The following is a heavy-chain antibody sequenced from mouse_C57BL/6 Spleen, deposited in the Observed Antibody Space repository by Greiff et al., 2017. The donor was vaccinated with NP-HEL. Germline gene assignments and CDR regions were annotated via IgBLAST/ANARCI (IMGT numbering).Heavy chain of an antibody. J-gene: IGHJ4*01. CDR3: AREGYYGSFYAMDY. Sequence: QVQLQQSGAELVKPGASVKISCKASGYAFSSYWMNWVKQRPGKGLEWIGQLYPGDGDTNYNGKFKGKATLTADKSSSTAYMQLSSLTSEDSAVYFCAREGYYGSFYAMDYWGQGTSVTVSS. CDR2: LYPGDGDT. CDR1: GYAFSSYW. V-gene: IGHV1-80*01. D-gene: IGHD1-1*01.